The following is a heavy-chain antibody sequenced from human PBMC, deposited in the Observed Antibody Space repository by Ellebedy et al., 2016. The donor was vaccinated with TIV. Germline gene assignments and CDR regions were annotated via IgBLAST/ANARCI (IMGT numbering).Heavy chain of an antibody. J-gene: IGHJ6*02. CDR1: GGSISSYY. CDR3: AGDPYRSYGMDV. CDR2: IYYSGST. Sequence: PGGSLRLSCTVSGGSISSYYWSWIRQPPGEGLEWIGYIYYSGSTNYNPSLKSRVTISVDTSKNQFSLKLNSVTAADTAVYYCAGDPYRSYGMDVWGQGTTVTVSS. D-gene: IGHD1-1*01. V-gene: IGHV4-59*01.